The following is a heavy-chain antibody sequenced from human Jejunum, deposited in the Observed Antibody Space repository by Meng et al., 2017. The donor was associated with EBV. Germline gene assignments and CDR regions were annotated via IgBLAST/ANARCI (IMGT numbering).Heavy chain of an antibody. V-gene: IGHV3-30-3*01. D-gene: IGHD3-16*01. Sequence: VQLVESGGGVVQPWRSLRRSCAASGFTFSGHAMQWVRQAPGKGLKWVALISNDGNNKYYADSVKGRFTISRDNSKNTLYLQMNSLRVDDTALYYCTREWGADYWGQGTLVTVSS. CDR1: GFTFSGHA. CDR3: TREWGADY. J-gene: IGHJ4*02. CDR2: ISNDGNNK.